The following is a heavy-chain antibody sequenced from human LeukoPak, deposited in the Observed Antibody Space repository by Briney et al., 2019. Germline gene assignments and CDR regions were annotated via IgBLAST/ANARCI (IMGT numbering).Heavy chain of an antibody. CDR3: AKDDWRIHLWLPFDY. J-gene: IGHJ4*02. Sequence: GGSLRLSCAASKFTFSSYAMSWVRQAPGKGLEWVSGISGSGGSTYYADSVKGRFTISRDNSKNTLYLQVNSLRAEDTAVYYCAKDDWRIHLWLPFDYWGQGTLVTVSS. D-gene: IGHD5-18*01. V-gene: IGHV3-23*01. CDR2: ISGSGGST. CDR1: KFTFSSYA.